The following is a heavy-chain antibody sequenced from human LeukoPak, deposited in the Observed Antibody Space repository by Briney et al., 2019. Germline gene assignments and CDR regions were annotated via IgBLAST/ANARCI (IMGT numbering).Heavy chain of an antibody. Sequence: ASVKVSCKASGGTFSSYAISWVRQAPGQGLEWMGGIIPIFGTANYAQKFQGRVTITADESTSTAYMELSSLRSEDTAVYYCASHGRGYSYGNGYMDVWGKGTTVTISS. CDR2: IIPIFGTA. CDR1: GGTFSSYA. CDR3: ASHGRGYSYGNGYMDV. V-gene: IGHV1-69*13. J-gene: IGHJ6*03. D-gene: IGHD5-18*01.